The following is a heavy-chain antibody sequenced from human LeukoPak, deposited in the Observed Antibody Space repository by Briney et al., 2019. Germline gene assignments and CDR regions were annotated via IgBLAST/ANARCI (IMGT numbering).Heavy chain of an antibody. Sequence: PGGSLRLSCAVSGYTFSDHYIDWVRQVPGEGLEWVGHTRNKANNYATEYAASVKGRFTISRDDSRNSVYLQMNSLKTEDTAVYYCTRWRSGTSDWGQGTLVTVSS. D-gene: IGHD4-23*01. CDR1: GYTFSDHY. CDR3: TRWRSGTSD. J-gene: IGHJ4*02. V-gene: IGHV3-72*01. CDR2: TRNKANNYAT.